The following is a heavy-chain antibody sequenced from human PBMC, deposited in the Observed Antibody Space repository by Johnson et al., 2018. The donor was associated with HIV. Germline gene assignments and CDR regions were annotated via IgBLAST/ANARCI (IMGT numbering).Heavy chain of an antibody. CDR2: IKSKTDGGTT. CDR1: GFTFSSYA. J-gene: IGHJ3*02. D-gene: IGHD2-15*01. Sequence: VQLVESGGGVVQPGRSLRLSCAASGFTFSSYAMHWVRQAPGKRLEWVGRIKSKTDGGTTDYAAPVKGRFTISRDNSKNQLYLQMNSLRAEDTAVYYCAKDQGVVGDIVVVVAVEIPFDAFDIWGQGTMVTVSS. V-gene: IGHV3-15*01. CDR3: AKDQGVVGDIVVVVAVEIPFDAFDI.